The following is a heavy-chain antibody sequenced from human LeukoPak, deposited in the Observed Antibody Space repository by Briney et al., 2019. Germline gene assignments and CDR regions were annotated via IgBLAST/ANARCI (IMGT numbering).Heavy chain of an antibody. CDR1: GYTFTIYG. Sequence: ASVKVSFKASGYTFTIYGISWVRQGPGQGVEWMGWISVYNGKTNYAQKLQARVTMTTDTSTSTASMELRSLRSDHTAVYYCARAPLQCTSTSCYVAYWGQGTLFTVSS. D-gene: IGHD2-2*01. V-gene: IGHV1-18*04. CDR3: ARAPLQCTSTSCYVAY. CDR2: ISVYNGKT. J-gene: IGHJ4*02.